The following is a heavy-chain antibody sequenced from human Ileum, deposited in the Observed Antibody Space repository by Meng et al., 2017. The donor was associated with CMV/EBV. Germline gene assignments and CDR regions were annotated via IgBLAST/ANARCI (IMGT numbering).Heavy chain of an antibody. J-gene: IGHJ4*02. Sequence: GARKISGAASGFTFSTSWMHWVRQVPGKGLVWVSRINGDGSTTTYADSVKGRFTISRDNAKTTVYLQMSTLRAEDTAIYYCARGNQYYYDSSGYLDYWGQGTLVTVSS. V-gene: IGHV3-74*01. D-gene: IGHD3-22*01. CDR2: INGDGSTT. CDR3: ARGNQYYYDSSGYLDY. CDR1: GFTFSTSW.